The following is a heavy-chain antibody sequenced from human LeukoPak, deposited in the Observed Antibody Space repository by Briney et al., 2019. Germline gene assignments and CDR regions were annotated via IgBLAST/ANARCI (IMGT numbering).Heavy chain of an antibody. V-gene: IGHV3-74*01. CDR1: GFTLSTYS. D-gene: IGHD2-15*01. CDR3: TRRVDATRWYDP. Sequence: GGSLRLSCAASGFTLSTYSMHWVRQAPGEGLVWVSRNADSVKGRFTISRDNAKNTLYLQMNSLRAEDTAVYYCTRRVDATRWYDPWGQGTLVTVSS. J-gene: IGHJ5*02.